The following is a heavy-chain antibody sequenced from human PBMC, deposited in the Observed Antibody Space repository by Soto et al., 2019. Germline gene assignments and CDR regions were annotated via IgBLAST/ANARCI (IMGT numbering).Heavy chain of an antibody. J-gene: IGHJ3*02. V-gene: IGHV4-59*01. CDR1: GGSIGSFF. CDR2: IYYSGST. D-gene: IGHD6-25*01. Sequence: SETLSLTCTVSGGSIGSFFWSWIRQPPGKGLEWIGYIYYSGSTNYSPSLKSRGTIPGDTSKNHFSLKLSSMTAADTAVYYCARDSPDQRNAFDIWGQGTMVTVSS. CDR3: ARDSPDQRNAFDI.